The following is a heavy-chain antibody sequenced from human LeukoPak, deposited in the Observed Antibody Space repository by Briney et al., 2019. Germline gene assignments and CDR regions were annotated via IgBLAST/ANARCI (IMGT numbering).Heavy chain of an antibody. CDR2: IYYRGST. Sequence: SQTLSLTCTVSGGSISSGGYYWSRIRQHPGKGLEWIGYIYYRGSTYYNPSLKSRVTISVDTSKNQFSLKLSSVTAADTAVYYCARYCSGGSCYRNWFDPWGQGTLVTVSS. CDR3: ARYCSGGSCYRNWFDP. J-gene: IGHJ5*02. V-gene: IGHV4-31*03. CDR1: GGSISSGGYY. D-gene: IGHD2-15*01.